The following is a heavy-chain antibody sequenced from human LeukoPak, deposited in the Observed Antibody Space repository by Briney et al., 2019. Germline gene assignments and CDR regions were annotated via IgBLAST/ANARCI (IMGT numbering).Heavy chain of an antibody. CDR3: ARGLIDYYDSSGYEGSPYYFDY. J-gene: IGHJ4*02. CDR1: GGSFSGYY. Sequence: PSETLSLTCAVYGGSFSGYYWSWIRQPPGKGLEWIGEINHSGSTNYNPSLKSRVTISVDTSKNQFSLKLSSVTAADTAVYYCARGLIDYYDSSGYEGSPYYFDYWGQGTLVTVSS. V-gene: IGHV4-34*01. D-gene: IGHD3-22*01. CDR2: INHSGST.